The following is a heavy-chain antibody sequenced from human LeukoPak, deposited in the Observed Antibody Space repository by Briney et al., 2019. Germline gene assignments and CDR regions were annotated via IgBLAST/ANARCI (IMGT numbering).Heavy chain of an antibody. J-gene: IGHJ4*02. Sequence: GGSLRLSCAASGFTFSRYSMNWVRQAPGKGLEWVSSISSSGDYIYYRDSMKGRVTISRDNAKNSLYLQMNSLRAGDTAVYYCARGPSGYHNTGGQGTLVTVSS. D-gene: IGHD5-12*01. CDR3: ARGPSGYHNT. V-gene: IGHV3-21*03. CDR2: ISSSGDYI. CDR1: GFTFSRYS.